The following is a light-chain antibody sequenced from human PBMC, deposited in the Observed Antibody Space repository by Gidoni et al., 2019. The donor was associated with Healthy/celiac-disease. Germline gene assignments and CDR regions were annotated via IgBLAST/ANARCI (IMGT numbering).Light chain of an antibody. J-gene: IGKJ4*01. CDR3: QHRSTWPLT. V-gene: IGKV3-11*01. CDR1: QSVSSY. Sequence: ELVLTHSPATLSLSPGQRATLSCRASQSVSSYLAWYQQKPGQAPRLLLYDASNRATGLPARFSGSASGTYSPLTISRLAPDDFAVYYCQHRSTWPLTFGGGTKVEIK. CDR2: DAS.